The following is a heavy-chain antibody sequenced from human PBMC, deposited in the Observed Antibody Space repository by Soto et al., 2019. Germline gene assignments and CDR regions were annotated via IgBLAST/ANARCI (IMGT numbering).Heavy chain of an antibody. CDR2: ISGAGTRT. Sequence: GGSLILSCVASGFTFSSYWMHWVRQGPGKGLVWVSRISGAGTRTNYADSVRGRFTVSRDNAKNTLYLQINSLTAEDTAVYYCARGTLTSIDMVDYWGQGTLVTGSS. CDR1: GFTFSSYW. D-gene: IGHD2-21*01. V-gene: IGHV3-74*01. J-gene: IGHJ4*02. CDR3: ARGTLTSIDMVDY.